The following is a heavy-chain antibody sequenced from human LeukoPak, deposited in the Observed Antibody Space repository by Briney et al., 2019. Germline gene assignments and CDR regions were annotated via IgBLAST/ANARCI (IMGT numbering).Heavy chain of an antibody. V-gene: IGHV4-61*01. CDR3: ARHDYDFWSGYTQGYYFDY. CDR1: GGSLSSSSYY. D-gene: IGHD3-3*01. J-gene: IGHJ4*02. Sequence: SETLSLTCTVPGGSLSSSSYYWSWIRQPPGKGLKWIGYIYYSGSTNYNPSLKSRVTISVDTSKNQFSLKLSSVTAADTAVYYCARHDYDFWSGYTQGYYFDYWGQGTLVTVSS. CDR2: IYYSGST.